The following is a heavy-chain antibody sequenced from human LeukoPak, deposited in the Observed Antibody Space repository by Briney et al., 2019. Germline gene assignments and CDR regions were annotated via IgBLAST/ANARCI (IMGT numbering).Heavy chain of an antibody. CDR2: IYTSGST. Sequence: SETLSLTCTVSGGSISSYYWSWIRQPAGKGLEWIGRIYTSGSTNYNPSLKSRVTMSVDTSKNQFSLKLSSVTAADTAVYYCAREQSEGNVGWFDPWGQGTLVTVSS. V-gene: IGHV4-4*07. D-gene: IGHD1-1*01. CDR3: AREQSEGNVGWFDP. CDR1: GGSISSYY. J-gene: IGHJ5*02.